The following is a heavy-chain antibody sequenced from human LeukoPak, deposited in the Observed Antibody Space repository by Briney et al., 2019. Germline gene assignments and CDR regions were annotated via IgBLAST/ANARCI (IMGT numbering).Heavy chain of an antibody. V-gene: IGHV3-49*04. CDR1: GFTFGDS. CDR3: TRGRLGYCSGGSCSYFDY. J-gene: IGHJ4*02. CDR2: IRSKAYGGTT. Sequence: GGSLRLSCTASGFTFGDSMSWVRQAPGKGLEGVGFIRSKAYGGTTEYAASVKGRFTISRDDSKSIAYLQMNSLKTEDTAVYYCTRGRLGYCSGGSCSYFDYWGQGTLVTVSS. D-gene: IGHD2-15*01.